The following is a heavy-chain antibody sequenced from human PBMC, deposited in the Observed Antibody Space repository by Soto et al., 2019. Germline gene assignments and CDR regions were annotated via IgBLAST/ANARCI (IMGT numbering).Heavy chain of an antibody. J-gene: IGHJ4*02. CDR3: AKPFGPNWNDAIFDY. V-gene: IGHV3-30*18. Sequence: GGSLRLSCAASGFTFSSYGMHWVRQAPGKGLEWVAVISYDGSNKYYADSVKGRFTISRDNSKNTLYLQMNSLRAEDTAVYYCAKPFGPNWNDAIFDYWGQGTLVTVSS. CDR1: GFTFSSYG. D-gene: IGHD1-1*01. CDR2: ISYDGSNK.